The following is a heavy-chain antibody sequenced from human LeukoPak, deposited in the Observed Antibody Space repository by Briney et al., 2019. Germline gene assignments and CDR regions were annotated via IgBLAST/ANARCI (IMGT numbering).Heavy chain of an antibody. V-gene: IGHV4-59*01. Sequence: SETLSLTCTVSGGSISSYYWSWIRQPPGKGLEWIGYIYYSGSTNYNPSLKSRVTISVDTSKNQFSLKLSSVTAADTAVYYCARAGSGYSYGYYYYGMDVWGQGTRVTVSS. J-gene: IGHJ6*02. CDR3: ARAGSGYSYGYYYYGMDV. CDR2: IYYSGST. CDR1: GGSISSYY. D-gene: IGHD5-18*01.